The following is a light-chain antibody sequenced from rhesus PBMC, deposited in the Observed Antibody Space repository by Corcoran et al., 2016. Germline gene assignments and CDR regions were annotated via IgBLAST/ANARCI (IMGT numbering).Light chain of an antibody. J-gene: IGLJ1*01. V-gene: IGLV2-23*01. Sequence: QTALTQPPSVSGSPGQSVAISCTGSSSDFNNFNYVSWYQQHPGKAPKVMIHDVSKWPSGVSDRFSGSKSGNTASLTISGLQAEDEADYYCSSYAGSISYIFGSGTRLTVL. CDR2: DVS. CDR3: SSYAGSISYI. CDR1: SSDFNNFNY.